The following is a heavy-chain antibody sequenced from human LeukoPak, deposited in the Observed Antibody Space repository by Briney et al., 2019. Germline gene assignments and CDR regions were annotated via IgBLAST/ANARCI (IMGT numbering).Heavy chain of an antibody. CDR3: AKDTRGYSHGFVDY. CDR2: ISWDGGST. J-gene: IGHJ4*02. V-gene: IGHV3-43D*03. CDR1: GFTFDDYA. D-gene: IGHD5-18*01. Sequence: GGSLRLSCAASGFTFDDYAMHWVRQAPGKGLEWVSLISWDGGSTYYADSVKGRFTISRDNSKNSLYLQMNSLRAEDTALYYCAKDTRGYSHGFVDYWGQGTLVTVSS.